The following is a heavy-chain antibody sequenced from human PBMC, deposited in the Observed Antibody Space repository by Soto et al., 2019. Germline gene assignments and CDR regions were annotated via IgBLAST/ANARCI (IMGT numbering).Heavy chain of an antibody. D-gene: IGHD5-18*01. CDR2: INPSGGST. V-gene: IGHV1-46*03. CDR1: GYTFTSYY. Sequence: QVQLVQSGAEVKKPGASVKVSCKASGYTFTSYYMHWVRQAPGQGLEWMGIINPSGGSTSYEQKFEGRVTMTRDTSTSTVYMELSSLRSEDTAVYYCARDRGGYSYGSSSNWFDPWGQGTLVTVSS. CDR3: ARDRGGYSYGSSSNWFDP. J-gene: IGHJ5*02.